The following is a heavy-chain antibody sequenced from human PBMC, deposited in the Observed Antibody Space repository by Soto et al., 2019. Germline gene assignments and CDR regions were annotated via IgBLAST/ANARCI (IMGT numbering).Heavy chain of an antibody. Sequence: PGVPLSHSCTVSGFPFGSYGMHWVRQAPGKGLEWVAVISYDGSNKYYADSVKGRFTISRDNSKNTLYLQMNSLRAEDTAVYYCAKALSGYYTPFDYWGQGTLVTGSA. CDR3: AKALSGYYTPFDY. V-gene: IGHV3-30*18. D-gene: IGHD3-22*01. CDR2: ISYDGSNK. CDR1: GFPFGSYG. J-gene: IGHJ4*02.